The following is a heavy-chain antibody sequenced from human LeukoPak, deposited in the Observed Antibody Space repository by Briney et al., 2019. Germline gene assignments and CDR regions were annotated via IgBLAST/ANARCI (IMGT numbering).Heavy chain of an antibody. CDR2: INHSGST. J-gene: IGHJ4*02. Sequence: SETLSLTCAVYGGSFSGYYWSWIRQPPGKGLEWIGEINHSGSTDYNPSLKSRVTMSVDTSKNQFSLKLSSVTAADRAVYYCARGSGPYSYRVAYGYWGQGTLVTVSS. V-gene: IGHV4-34*01. CDR1: GGSFSGYY. CDR3: ARGSGPYSYRVAYGY. D-gene: IGHD5-18*01.